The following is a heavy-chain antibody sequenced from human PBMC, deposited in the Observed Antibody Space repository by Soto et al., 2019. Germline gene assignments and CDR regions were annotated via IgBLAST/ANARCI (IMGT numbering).Heavy chain of an antibody. V-gene: IGHV1-69*06. CDR2: IIPIFGTA. D-gene: IGHD2-21*02. CDR1: GGTFSSYA. CDR3: ARGSVVVTRRWFGP. Sequence: SVKVSCKASGGTFSSYAISWVLQAPGQGLEWMRGIIPIFGTANYAQKFQGRVTITADKSTSTAYMELSSLRSEDTAVYYCARGSVVVTRRWFGPWGQGTLVTVSS. J-gene: IGHJ5*02.